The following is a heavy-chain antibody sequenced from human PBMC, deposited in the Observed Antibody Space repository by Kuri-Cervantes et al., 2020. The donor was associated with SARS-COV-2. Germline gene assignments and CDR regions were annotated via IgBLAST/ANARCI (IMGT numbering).Heavy chain of an antibody. CDR1: GFTFSSYA. D-gene: IGHD3-10*01. J-gene: IGHJ4*02. V-gene: IGHV3-64*02. CDR3: ARDKDDGSGDGFDY. CDR2: ISSNGGST. Sequence: GESLKISCAASGFTFSSYAMHWVRQAPGKGLEYVSAISSNGGSTYYADSVKGRFTISRDNSKNTLYLQMGSLRAEDMAVYYCARDKDDGSGDGFDYWGQGTLVTVSS.